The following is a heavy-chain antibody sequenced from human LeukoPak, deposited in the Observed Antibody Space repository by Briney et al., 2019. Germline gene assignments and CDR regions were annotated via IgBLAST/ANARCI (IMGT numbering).Heavy chain of an antibody. Sequence: ASVKVSFKATGCTYISYAISWVRQPPGKGLEWMGRIITILGIANYAQKFQGRVTITADKSTSTAYMELSNLRSEDTAVYYCARDLKRDTAMENYYYYGMDVWGQGTTVTVSS. CDR2: IITILGIA. J-gene: IGHJ6*02. CDR1: GCTYISYA. D-gene: IGHD5-18*01. CDR3: ARDLKRDTAMENYYYYGMDV. V-gene: IGHV1-69*04.